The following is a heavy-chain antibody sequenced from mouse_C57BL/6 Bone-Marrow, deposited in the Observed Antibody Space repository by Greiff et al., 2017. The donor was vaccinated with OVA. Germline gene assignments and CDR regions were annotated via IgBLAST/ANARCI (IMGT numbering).Heavy chain of an antibody. CDR3: AKEGIYYGNYGFAY. D-gene: IGHD2-1*01. J-gene: IGHJ3*01. CDR2: IYPGSGST. V-gene: IGHV1-55*01. Sequence: VQLQQSGAELVKPGASVKMSCKASGYTFTSYWITWVKQRPGQGLEWIGDIYPGSGSTNYNEKFKSKATLTVDTSSSTAYMQLSSLTSEDSAVYYCAKEGIYYGNYGFAYWGQGTLVTVSA. CDR1: GYTFTSYW.